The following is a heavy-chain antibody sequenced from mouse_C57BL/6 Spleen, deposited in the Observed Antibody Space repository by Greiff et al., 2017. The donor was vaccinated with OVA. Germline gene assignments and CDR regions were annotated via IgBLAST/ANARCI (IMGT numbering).Heavy chain of an antibody. CDR3: ARDGGGISMDY. V-gene: IGHV5-16*01. CDR2: INYGGSST. Sequence: EVKLVESEGGLVQPGSSMKLSCTASGFTFSDYYMAWVRQVPEKGLEWVANINYGGSSTYYLDSLKSRFIISRDNAKNILYLQMSSLKSEDTATYYCARDGGGISMDYWGQGTSVTVSS. CDR1: GFTFSDYY. J-gene: IGHJ4*01. D-gene: IGHD1-1*02.